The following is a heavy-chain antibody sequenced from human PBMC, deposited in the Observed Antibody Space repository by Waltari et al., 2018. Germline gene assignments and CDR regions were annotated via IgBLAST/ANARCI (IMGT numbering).Heavy chain of an antibody. V-gene: IGHV4-59*01. Sequence: QVQLQESGPGLLRPSETLSLTCTVSGGSINNYYWSWIRQPPGKGLEWIGYIYYSGATNYSPSLKSRVTISLDTSKSQFSLKLSSVTAADTGVYYCACGSGYYYDSTFDYWGQGTLVTVSS. CDR2: IYYSGAT. D-gene: IGHD3-22*01. CDR3: ACGSGYYYDSTFDY. J-gene: IGHJ4*02. CDR1: GGSINNYY.